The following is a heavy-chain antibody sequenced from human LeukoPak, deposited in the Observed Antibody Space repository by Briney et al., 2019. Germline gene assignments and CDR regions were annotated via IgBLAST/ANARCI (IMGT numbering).Heavy chain of an antibody. CDR2: INHSGST. D-gene: IGHD3-22*01. J-gene: IGHJ5*02. Sequence: SETLSLTCAVYGGSFSGYYWSWIRQPPGKGLEWIGEINHSGSTNYNPSLKSRVTISVDTSKNQFSLKLSSVTAADTAVYYCARDTYYHDSSGYSNWFDPWGQGTLVTVSS. CDR3: ARDTYYHDSSGYSNWFDP. CDR1: GGSFSGYY. V-gene: IGHV4-34*01.